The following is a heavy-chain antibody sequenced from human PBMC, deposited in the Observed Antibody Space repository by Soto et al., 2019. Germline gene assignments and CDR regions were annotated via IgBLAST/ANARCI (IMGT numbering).Heavy chain of an antibody. CDR1: VGSISRYY. Sequence: LSLTCTVSVGSISRYYWSWIRQPAGKGLEWIGRIYENGDTNYNPSLKSRVTMSIDTSKNQFSLKMRSLTAADTAVYFCARGGWFDPWGQGALVTVSS. J-gene: IGHJ5*02. V-gene: IGHV4-4*07. CDR2: IYENGDT. CDR3: ARGGWFDP.